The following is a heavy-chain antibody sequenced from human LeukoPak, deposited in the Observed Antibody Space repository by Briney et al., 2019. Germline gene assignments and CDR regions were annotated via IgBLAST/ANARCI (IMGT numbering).Heavy chain of an antibody. CDR2: INTDGSST. CDR3: ARESIAAAADY. CDR1: GFTFSSYW. Sequence: PGGSLRLSCAASGFTFSSYWMHWVRQAPGKGLVWVSRINTDGSSTSYADSVKGRFTISRDNAKNTLYLQMNSLRAEDTAVYYCARESIAAAADYWGQGTLVTVSS. D-gene: IGHD6-13*01. J-gene: IGHJ4*02. V-gene: IGHV3-74*01.